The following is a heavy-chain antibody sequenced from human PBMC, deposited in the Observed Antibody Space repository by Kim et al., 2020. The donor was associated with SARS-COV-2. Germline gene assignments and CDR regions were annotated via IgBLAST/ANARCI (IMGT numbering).Heavy chain of an antibody. CDR3: ARDGGGPSSSWYGSWYGKALRHFDY. V-gene: IGHV7-4-1*02. CDR1: GYTFTSYA. D-gene: IGHD6-13*01. J-gene: IGHJ4*02. Sequence: ASVKVSCKASGYTFTSYAMNWVRQAPGQGLEWMGWINTNTGNPTYAQGFTGRFVFSLDTSVSTAYLQISSLKAEDTAVYYCARDGGGPSSSWYGSWYGKALRHFDYWGQGTLVTVSS. CDR2: INTNTGNP.